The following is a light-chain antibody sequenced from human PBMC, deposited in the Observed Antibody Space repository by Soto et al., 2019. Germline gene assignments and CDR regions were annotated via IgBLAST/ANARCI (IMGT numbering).Light chain of an antibody. J-gene: IGKJ1*01. CDR3: QQYKTYSPT. CDR2: MAS. CDR1: QSVDNW. Sequence: VTITCRASQSVDNWLAWYQRRPGKAPKLLIYMASTLEVGVPSRFSGSASGTEFTLTISSLQPDDSATYYCQQYKTYSPTFGQGTKVDIK. V-gene: IGKV1-5*03.